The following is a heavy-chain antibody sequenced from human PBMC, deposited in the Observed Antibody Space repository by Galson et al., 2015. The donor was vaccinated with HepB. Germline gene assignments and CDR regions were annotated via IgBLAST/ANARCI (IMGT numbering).Heavy chain of an antibody. D-gene: IGHD6-13*01. CDR1: GFTFSDYY. J-gene: IGHJ4*02. CDR3: ARGLIAAASEAPFDY. Sequence: SLRLSCAASGFTFSDYYMSWIRQAPGKGLEWVSYISSSSSYTNYADSVKGRFTISRDNAKNSLYLQMNSLRAEDTAVYYCARGLIAAASEAPFDYWGQGTLVTVSS. V-gene: IGHV3-11*05. CDR2: ISSSSSYT.